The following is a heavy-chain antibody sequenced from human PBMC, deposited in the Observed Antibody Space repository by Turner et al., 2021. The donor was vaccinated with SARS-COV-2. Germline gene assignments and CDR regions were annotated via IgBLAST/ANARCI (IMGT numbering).Heavy chain of an antibody. CDR2: INPNSGGK. V-gene: IGHV1-2*02. Sequence: QVQLVQSGAEVKKPGASVKVSCKASGYTFTGYYMHWVRQAPGQGLEWMGWINPNSGGKNYAQKFQGRVTMTRDTSSSTAYMELSRLRSDDTAVYYCARGGLYYYDSSAYYGDAFDIWGQGTMVTVSS. CDR3: ARGGLYYYDSSAYYGDAFDI. D-gene: IGHD3-22*01. CDR1: GYTFTGYY. J-gene: IGHJ3*02.